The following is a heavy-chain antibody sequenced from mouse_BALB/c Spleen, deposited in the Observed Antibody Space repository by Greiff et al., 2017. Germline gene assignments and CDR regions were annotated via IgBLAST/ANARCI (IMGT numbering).Heavy chain of an antibody. J-gene: IGHJ3*01. D-gene: IGHD2-3*01. V-gene: IGHV1-55*01. CDR1: GYNFTSYW. CDR3: AREDYDGYYGGFAY. CDR2: IYPGSGST. Sequence: QVQLQQPGAELVKPGTSVKLSCKASGYNFTSYWINWVKLRPGQGLEWIGDIYPGSGSTNYNEKFKSKATLTVDTSSSTAYMQLSSLASEDSALYYCAREDYDGYYGGFAYWGQGTLVTVSA.